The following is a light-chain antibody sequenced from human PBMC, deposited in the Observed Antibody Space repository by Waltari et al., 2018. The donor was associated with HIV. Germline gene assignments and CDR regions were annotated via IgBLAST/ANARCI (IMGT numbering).Light chain of an antibody. CDR1: QSVSSSY. CDR2: GAS. Sequence: EIVLTQSPGTLSLSPGERATLSCRASQSVSSSYLAWYQQKPGQAPRLLIYGASSRATGIPDRFSGSGSGTDFTLTISRLEPEDFAVYYCQQYGSSLTPMYTFGQGTKLEIK. V-gene: IGKV3-20*01. J-gene: IGKJ2*01. CDR3: QQYGSSLTPMYT.